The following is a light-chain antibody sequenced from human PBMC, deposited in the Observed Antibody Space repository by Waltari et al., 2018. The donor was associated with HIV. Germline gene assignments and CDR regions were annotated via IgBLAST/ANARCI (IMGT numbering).Light chain of an antibody. CDR1: QSVSSY. CDR2: DAS. J-gene: IGKJ2*01. Sequence: TQSPATLSLSPGERATLSCRASQSVSSYLAWYQQKPGQAPRLLIHDASNRATGIPARFSGSGSGTDFTLTISSLEPEDFAVYYCQQRSNWPPKYTFGQGTKLEIK. CDR3: QQRSNWPPKYT. V-gene: IGKV3-11*01.